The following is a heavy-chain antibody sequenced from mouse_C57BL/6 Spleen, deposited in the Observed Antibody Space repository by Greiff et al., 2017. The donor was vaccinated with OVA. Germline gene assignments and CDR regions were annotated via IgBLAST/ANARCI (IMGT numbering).Heavy chain of an antibody. V-gene: IGHV1-7*01. CDR2: INPSSGYT. CDR3: AREWDGYSAWFAY. Sequence: QVQLKQSGAELAKPGASVTLSCKASGYTFTSYWMHWVKQRPGQGLEWIGYINPSSGYTKYNQKFKDKATLTADKSSSTAYMQLSSLTYEDSAVYYCAREWDGYSAWFAYWGQGTLVTVSA. J-gene: IGHJ3*01. D-gene: IGHD2-3*01. CDR1: GYTFTSYW.